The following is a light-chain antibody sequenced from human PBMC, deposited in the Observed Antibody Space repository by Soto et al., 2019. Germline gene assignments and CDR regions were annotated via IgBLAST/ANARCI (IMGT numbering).Light chain of an antibody. CDR2: GAS. CDR1: QSVSNNY. Sequence: EILLTQYPGTLSLSPGERATLSCGASQSVSNNYLAWYQQKPCQAPRLLIYGASNRATGIPDRLSGSGSGTEFTLTISRLEPEDFAVYYCQQYGSPGTFGHGTKVDIK. V-gene: IGKV3-20*01. CDR3: QQYGSPGT. J-gene: IGKJ1*01.